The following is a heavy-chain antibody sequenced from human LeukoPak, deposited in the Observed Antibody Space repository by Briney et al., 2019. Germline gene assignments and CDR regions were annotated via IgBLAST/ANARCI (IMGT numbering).Heavy chain of an antibody. CDR2: ISGSGGST. V-gene: IGHV3-23*01. D-gene: IGHD6-13*01. J-gene: IGHJ4*02. Sequence: PGGSLRLSCAASGFTFSSYAMSWVRQAPGKGLEWVSAISGSGGSTYYADSVKGRFTISRDNSKNTLYLQMNSLRAEDTAVYYCAKSPMGMTSSWYHRSFDYWGQGTLVTVSS. CDR1: GFTFSSYA. CDR3: AKSPMGMTSSWYHRSFDY.